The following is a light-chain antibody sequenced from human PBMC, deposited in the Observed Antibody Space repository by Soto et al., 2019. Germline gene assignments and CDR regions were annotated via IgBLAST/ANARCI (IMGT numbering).Light chain of an antibody. CDR1: QSIADW. J-gene: IGKJ4*01. V-gene: IGKV1-5*03. Sequence: DIQMTHAPSSLSASVGYRVTIPCRASQSIADWLAWYQQKPGKATKLMIYKASTLESGVTSRFSGSGSGTEFTLTISSLQPDDFATYSCQKYVAYPLTCGGGTKGDIK. CDR2: KAS. CDR3: QKYVAYPLT.